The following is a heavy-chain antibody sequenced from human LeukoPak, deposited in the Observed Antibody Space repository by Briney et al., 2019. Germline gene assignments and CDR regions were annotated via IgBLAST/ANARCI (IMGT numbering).Heavy chain of an antibody. CDR1: GDSINSGSYY. CDR2: IYTSGST. Sequence: SETLSLTCTVSGDSINSGSYYWAWIRQPGGKELDWLVRIYTSGSTNYNPSLKSRFTMSLDTSNNQFSLKLSSVTAADTAVYYCATRGSGSYFANNWFDPWGQGTLVTVSS. CDR3: ATRGSGSYFANNWFDP. V-gene: IGHV4-61*02. J-gene: IGHJ5*02. D-gene: IGHD3-10*01.